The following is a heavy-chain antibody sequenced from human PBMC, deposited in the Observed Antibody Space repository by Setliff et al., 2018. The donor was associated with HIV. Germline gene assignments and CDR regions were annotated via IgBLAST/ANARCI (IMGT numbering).Heavy chain of an antibody. CDR3: ARDATYDYVWGTSSLVLDY. V-gene: IGHV1-18*01. J-gene: IGHJ4*02. Sequence: ASVKVSCKASGYTFTDYGISWVRQAPGQGLEWMGWISAYNGNTKYAQKLQGRVTMTTHTSTNTAYMELRSLRSDDTAVYYCARDATYDYVWGTSSLVLDYGGQGTLVTVSS. CDR2: ISAYNGNT. D-gene: IGHD3-16*01. CDR1: GYTFTDYG.